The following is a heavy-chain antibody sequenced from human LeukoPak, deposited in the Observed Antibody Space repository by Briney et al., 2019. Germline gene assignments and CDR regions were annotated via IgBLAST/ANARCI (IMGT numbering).Heavy chain of an antibody. CDR1: GDSISSSNYS. Sequence: SETLSLTCTVSGDSISSSNYSWGWIRQPPGKGLEWIGGVSHSGSTSYNPSLKSRVTISVDTSKNQFSLKLSSVTAADTAVYYCASPTPYYYDSSGGSWGQGTLVTVSS. CDR3: ASPTPYYYDSSGGS. CDR2: VSHSGST. J-gene: IGHJ4*02. V-gene: IGHV4-39*01. D-gene: IGHD3-22*01.